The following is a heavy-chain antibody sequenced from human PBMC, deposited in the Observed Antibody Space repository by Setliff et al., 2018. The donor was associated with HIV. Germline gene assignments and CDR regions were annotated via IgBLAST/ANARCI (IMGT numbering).Heavy chain of an antibody. CDR3: ARILDMSSRTRTLYHAMDV. J-gene: IGHJ6*02. D-gene: IGHD3-10*01. V-gene: IGHV3-48*03. CDR1: GFNFKSGW. Sequence: LSLTCVVSGFNFKSGWMTWVRQAPGKGLEWVSFISVSGFTIHYADSVQGRFTISRDNARNSLSLQLNSLRADDTAVYYCARILDMSSRTRTLYHAMDVWGRGTTVTVSS. CDR2: ISVSGFTI.